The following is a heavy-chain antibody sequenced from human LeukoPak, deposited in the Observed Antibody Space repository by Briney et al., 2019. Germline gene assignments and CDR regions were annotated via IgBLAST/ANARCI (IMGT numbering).Heavy chain of an antibody. Sequence: GGSLRLSCAASGFTFSSYSMNWVRQAPGKGLEWVSSISSSSSYIYYADSVKGRFTISRDNAKNSLYLRMSSLRAEDTAVYYCARPQYYYGSGSYTPFDYWGQGTLVTVSS. CDR3: ARPQYYYGSGSYTPFDY. CDR1: GFTFSSYS. D-gene: IGHD3-10*01. J-gene: IGHJ4*02. V-gene: IGHV3-21*01. CDR2: ISSSSSYI.